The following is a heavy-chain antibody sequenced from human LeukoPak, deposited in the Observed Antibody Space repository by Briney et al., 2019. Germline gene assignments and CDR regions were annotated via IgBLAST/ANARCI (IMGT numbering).Heavy chain of an antibody. J-gene: IGHJ4*02. CDR3: AKDPSVRSRYDSSGYYDY. CDR1: GFTFDDYA. Sequence: GGSLRLYCAASGFTFDDYAMHWVRQAPGEGLEWVSGISWNSGSIGYADSVKGRFTISRDNAKNSLYLQMNSLRAEDTALYYCAKDPSVRSRYDSSGYYDYWGQGTLVTVSS. CDR2: ISWNSGSI. D-gene: IGHD3-22*01. V-gene: IGHV3-9*01.